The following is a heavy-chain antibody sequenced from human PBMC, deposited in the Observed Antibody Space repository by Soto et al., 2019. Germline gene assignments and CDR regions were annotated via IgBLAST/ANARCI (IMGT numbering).Heavy chain of an antibody. D-gene: IGHD3-16*01. CDR2: IVVGSGNT. V-gene: IGHV1-58*01. CDR1: GFTFTSSS. CDR3: AAVYYDYVWGSIPEAFDI. J-gene: IGHJ3*02. Sequence: GASVKVSCKASGFTFTSSSVQWVRQARGQRLGWIGWIVVGSGNTNYAQKFQERVTITRDMSTSTAYMELSSLRSEDTAGYYCAAVYYDYVWGSIPEAFDIWGQGKMVAVS.